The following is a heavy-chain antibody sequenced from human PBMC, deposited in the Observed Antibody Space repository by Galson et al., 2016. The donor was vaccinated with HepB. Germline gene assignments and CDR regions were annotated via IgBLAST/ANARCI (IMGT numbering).Heavy chain of an antibody. CDR2: ISWDGRSA. D-gene: IGHD4-23*01. V-gene: IGHV3-9*01. CDR1: GFIFDDFA. Sequence: SLRLSCAASGFIFDDFAMHWVRQAPGKGLEWASIISWDGRSAEYADSVKGRFTVSRDNARNSLSLQMSGLRAEDTAVYFCAKDLESTVVTPMDVWGQGTTVIVSS. J-gene: IGHJ6*02. CDR3: AKDLESTVVTPMDV.